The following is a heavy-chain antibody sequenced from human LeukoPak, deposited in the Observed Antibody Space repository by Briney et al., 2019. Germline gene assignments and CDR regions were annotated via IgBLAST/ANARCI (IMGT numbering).Heavy chain of an antibody. CDR2: VDPEDGET. V-gene: IGHV1-69-2*01. D-gene: IGHD3-9*01. CDR1: GGTFSSYA. J-gene: IGHJ6*03. CDR3: ATELTTIRYFDSGRYYYYMDV. Sequence: ASVKVSCKASGGTFSSYAISWVRQAPGKGLEWMGRVDPEDGETIYAEKFQGRVTITADTSTDTAYMELSSLRSEDTAVYYCATELTTIRYFDSGRYYYYMDVWGKGTTVTVSS.